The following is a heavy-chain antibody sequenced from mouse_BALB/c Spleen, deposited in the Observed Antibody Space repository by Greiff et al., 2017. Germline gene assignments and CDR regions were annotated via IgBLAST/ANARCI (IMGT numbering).Heavy chain of an antibody. J-gene: IGHJ2*01. V-gene: IGHV14-3*02. Sequence: EVQLHQSGAELVKPGASVKLSCTASGFNIKDTYMHWVKQRPEQGLEWIGRIDPANGNTKYDPKFQGKATITADTSSNTAYLQLRSLTSEDTAVYYCADGYYVDYWGQGTTLAVSS. CDR2: IDPANGNT. D-gene: IGHD2-3*01. CDR1: GFNIKDTY. CDR3: ADGYYVDY.